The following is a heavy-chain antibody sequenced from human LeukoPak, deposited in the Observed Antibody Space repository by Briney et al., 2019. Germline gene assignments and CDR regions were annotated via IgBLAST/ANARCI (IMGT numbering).Heavy chain of an antibody. CDR2: ISSRSSTI. CDR3: TGETAFDF. Sequence: PGGSLRLSCVGSGFIFNDYSMNWVRQAPGKGPEWVSYISSRSSTIYYADSVKGRFTISRDNAKNSLYLQMNSLRAEDSAVNYCTGETAFDFWGQGTVVTVSS. J-gene: IGHJ3*01. V-gene: IGHV3-48*04. CDR1: GFIFNDYS.